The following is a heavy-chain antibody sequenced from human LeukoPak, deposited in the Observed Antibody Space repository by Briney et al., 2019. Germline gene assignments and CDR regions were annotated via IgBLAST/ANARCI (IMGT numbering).Heavy chain of an antibody. J-gene: IGHJ3*02. CDR3: ARAHYDYVWGRPEDI. D-gene: IGHD3-16*01. CDR2: MNPNSGNT. CDR1: GYTFTSYD. V-gene: IGHV1-8*01. Sequence: GASVKVSCKASGYTFTSYDINWVRQATGQGLEWTGWMNPNSGNTGYAQKFQGRVTMTRNTSISTAYMELSSLRSEDTAVYYCARAHYDYVWGRPEDIWGQGTMVTVSS.